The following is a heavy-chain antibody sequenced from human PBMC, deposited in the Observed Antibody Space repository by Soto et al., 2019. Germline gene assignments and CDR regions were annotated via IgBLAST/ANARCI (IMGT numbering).Heavy chain of an antibody. J-gene: IGHJ5*02. Sequence: SVKVSCKASGGTFSSYAISWVRQAPGQGLDWMGGIIPIFGTANYAQKFQGRVTITADESTSTAYMELSSLRSEDTAVYYCAREDGRGYYPRNWFDPWGQGTLVTVSS. V-gene: IGHV1-69*13. CDR3: AREDGRGYYPRNWFDP. CDR2: IIPIFGTA. D-gene: IGHD3-22*01. CDR1: GGTFSSYA.